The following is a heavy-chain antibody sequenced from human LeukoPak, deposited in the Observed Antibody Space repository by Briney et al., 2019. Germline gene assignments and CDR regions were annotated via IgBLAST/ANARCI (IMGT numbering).Heavy chain of an antibody. D-gene: IGHD3-10*01. CDR2: IYPGDSDT. J-gene: IGHJ5*02. Sequence: GESLKISCKGSGYSFTSYWIGWVRQMPGKGLEWMGIIYPGDSDTRYSPSFQGQVTISADKSISTAYLQWSGLKASDTAMYYCARQYYYGSGSYYSPNWFDPWGQGTLVTVSS. CDR1: GYSFTSYW. CDR3: ARQYYYGSGSYYSPNWFDP. V-gene: IGHV5-51*01.